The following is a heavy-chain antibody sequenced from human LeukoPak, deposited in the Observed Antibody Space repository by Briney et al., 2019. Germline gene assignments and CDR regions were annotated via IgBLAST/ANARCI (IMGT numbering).Heavy chain of an antibody. CDR1: GGSISSGGYY. CDR3: ASLLMDFWSGYPRNGMDV. D-gene: IGHD3-3*01. V-gene: IGHV4-31*03. J-gene: IGHJ6*02. CDR2: IYYSGST. Sequence: SETLSLTCTVSGGSISSGGYYWSWIRQHPGTGLEWIGYIYYSGSTYYNPSLKSRVTISVDTSKNQFSLKLSSVTAADTAVYYCASLLMDFWSGYPRNGMDVWGQGTTVTVSS.